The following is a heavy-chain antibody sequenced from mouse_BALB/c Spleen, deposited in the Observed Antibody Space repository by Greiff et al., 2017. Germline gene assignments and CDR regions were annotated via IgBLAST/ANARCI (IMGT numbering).Heavy chain of an antibody. J-gene: IGHJ4*01. D-gene: IGHD2-14*01. V-gene: IGHV14-3*02. CDR1: GFNIKDTY. CDR3: AKDRYDVDYAMDY. Sequence: VQLKQSGAELVKPGASVKLSCTASGFNIKDTYMHWVKQRPEQGLEWIGRIDPANGNTKYDPKFQGKATITADTSSNTAYLQLSSLTSEDTAVYYCAKDRYDVDYAMDYWGQGTSVTVSS. CDR2: IDPANGNT.